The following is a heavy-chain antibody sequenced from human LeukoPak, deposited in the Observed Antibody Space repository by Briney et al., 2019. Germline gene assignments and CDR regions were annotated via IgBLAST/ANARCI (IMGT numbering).Heavy chain of an antibody. Sequence: ASVKVSCKASGYTFTRYYVNWVRQAPGQGLEWMGWINPNSGGTNYAQKFQGRVTMTRDTSISTAYMELSRLRSDDTAVYYCARGIRGYDATHWFDPWGQRTLVTVSS. CDR1: GYTFTRYY. D-gene: IGHD5-12*01. V-gene: IGHV1-2*02. CDR2: INPNSGGT. J-gene: IGHJ5*02. CDR3: ARGIRGYDATHWFDP.